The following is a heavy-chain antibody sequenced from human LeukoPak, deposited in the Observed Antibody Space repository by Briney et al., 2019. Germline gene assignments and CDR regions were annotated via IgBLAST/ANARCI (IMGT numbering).Heavy chain of an antibody. J-gene: IGHJ4*02. D-gene: IGHD3-3*01. CDR3: ARDRSYDFWSGYYPFDY. V-gene: IGHV1-18*01. Sequence: ASVKVSCKASGYTFISYGISWVRQAPGQGLEWMGWISAYNGNTNYAQKLQGRVTMTTDTSTSTAYMELRSLRSDDTAVYYCARDRSYDFWSGYYPFDYWGQGTLVTVSS. CDR1: GYTFISYG. CDR2: ISAYNGNT.